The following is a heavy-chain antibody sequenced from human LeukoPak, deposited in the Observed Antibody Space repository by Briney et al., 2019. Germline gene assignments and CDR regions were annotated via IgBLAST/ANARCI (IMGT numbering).Heavy chain of an antibody. CDR1: GFTFSNYE. J-gene: IGHJ4*02. CDR2: ISGSGSTI. Sequence: QAGGSLRLSCAASGFTFSNYEMNWVRQAPGKGLEWVSYISGSGSTIHYADSVKGRFTMSRDNAKNSLYLQMNSLRADDTAVYYCASSSGWFDYWGQETLVTVSS. CDR3: ASSSGWFDY. D-gene: IGHD6-19*01. V-gene: IGHV3-48*03.